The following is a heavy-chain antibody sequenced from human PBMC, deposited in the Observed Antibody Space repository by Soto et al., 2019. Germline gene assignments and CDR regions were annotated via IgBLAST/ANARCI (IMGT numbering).Heavy chain of an antibody. J-gene: IGHJ5*02. CDR3: ARVYNFDNWFDP. D-gene: IGHD3-3*01. V-gene: IGHV4-59*01. CDR1: GGSLTNYY. CDR2: IYYSGTT. Sequence: PSETLSLTCSVSGGSLTNYYWSWIRQPPGKGLEWIGNIYYSGTTTYSPSLKGRVTISLDMSANLFSLRLTSVTAADTAVYYCARVYNFDNWFDPWGQGTQLTVSS.